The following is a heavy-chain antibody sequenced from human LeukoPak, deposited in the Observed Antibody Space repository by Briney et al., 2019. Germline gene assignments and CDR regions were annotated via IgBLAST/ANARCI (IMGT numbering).Heavy chain of an antibody. CDR3: AGDSRRHDAFDI. Sequence: PSQTLSLTCTVSGGSISSGDYYWSWIRQPPGKGLEWIGCIYYSGSTYYNPSLKSRVTISVDTSKNQFSLKLSSVTAADTAVYYCAGDSRRHDAFDIWGQGTMVTVSS. J-gene: IGHJ3*02. D-gene: IGHD2/OR15-2a*01. V-gene: IGHV4-30-4*08. CDR2: IYYSGST. CDR1: GGSISSGDYY.